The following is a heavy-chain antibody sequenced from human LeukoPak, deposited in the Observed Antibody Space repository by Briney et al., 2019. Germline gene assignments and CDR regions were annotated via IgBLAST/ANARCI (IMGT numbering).Heavy chain of an antibody. J-gene: IGHJ1*01. Sequence: SGGSLRLSCAASGFTVTSYYMSWIRQAPGKGLEWVSVIYRDDSAYYAASVKSRFTISTDNSKNKLYLQLNNLTAADTAVYYCSRVYWHENAVCRQHWGQGTLVTVSS. CDR2: IYRDDSA. CDR1: GFTVTSYY. CDR3: SRVYWHENAVCRQH. V-gene: IGHV3-66*01. D-gene: IGHD2-8*01.